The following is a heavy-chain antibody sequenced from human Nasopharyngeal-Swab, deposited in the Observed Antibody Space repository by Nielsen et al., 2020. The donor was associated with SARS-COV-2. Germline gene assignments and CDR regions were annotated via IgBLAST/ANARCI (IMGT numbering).Heavy chain of an antibody. CDR1: GGSISSYS. CDR2: IYYSGST. J-gene: IGHJ3*02. CDR3: ARQGLFCSGGSCYYDAFDI. Sequence: SETLSLTCTVSGGSISSYSWSWIRQPPGKGLEWIGYIYYSGSTNYNPSLKSRVTISVDTSKNQFSLKLSSVTAADTAVYYCARQGLFCSGGSCYYDAFDIWGQGTMVTVSS. V-gene: IGHV4-59*08. D-gene: IGHD2-15*01.